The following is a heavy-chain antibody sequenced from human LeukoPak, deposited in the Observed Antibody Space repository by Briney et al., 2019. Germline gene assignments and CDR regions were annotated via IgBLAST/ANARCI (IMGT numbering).Heavy chain of an antibody. D-gene: IGHD1-14*01. J-gene: IGHJ3*02. CDR3: ARRTTPRLDAFDI. CDR2: MNTDSGNT. Sequence: ASVRVSCKASGYIFNRYDINWVRHVTGQGLEWMGWMNTDSGNTGYAQKFQGRIIMSRTISTSTVYMELSSLRSGDTAVYYCARRTTPRLDAFDIWGQGTMVTVSS. CDR1: GYIFNRYD. V-gene: IGHV1-8*01.